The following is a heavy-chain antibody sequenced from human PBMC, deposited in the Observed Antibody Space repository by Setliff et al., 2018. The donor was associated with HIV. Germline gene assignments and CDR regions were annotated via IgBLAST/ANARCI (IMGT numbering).Heavy chain of an antibody. Sequence: SETLSLTCTASGGSYSSSFHYWVWIRQPPGKGLEWIGEINHSGSTNYNPSLKSRVTISVDTSKNQFSLKLSSVTSADTAVYFCARGLSSPFATGLWGQGTLVTVSS. CDR2: INHSGST. D-gene: IGHD6-13*01. CDR3: ARGLSSPFATGL. CDR1: GGSYSSSFHY. J-gene: IGHJ4*02. V-gene: IGHV4-39*07.